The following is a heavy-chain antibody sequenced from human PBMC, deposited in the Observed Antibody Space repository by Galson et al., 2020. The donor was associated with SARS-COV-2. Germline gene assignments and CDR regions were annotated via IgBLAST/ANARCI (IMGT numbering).Heavy chain of an antibody. CDR3: TREGWQGAY. J-gene: IGHJ4*02. CDR1: GFIFKDFW. CDR2: IRGDGSET. V-gene: IGHV3-7*01. Sequence: GGSLILSCEVSGFIFKDFWMSWFRQAPGKSLEWVANIRGDGSETNYVESVKGRFSISRDNAMNSLYLQMDSLRVEDTAVYYCTREGWQGAYWGQGSRVTVSS.